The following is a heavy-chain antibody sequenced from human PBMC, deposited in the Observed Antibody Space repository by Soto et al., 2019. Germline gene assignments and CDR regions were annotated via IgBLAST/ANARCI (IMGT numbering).Heavy chain of an antibody. CDR3: AKGSSRTSVSCHLAPFEF. J-gene: IGHJ4*02. Sequence: EVQLLESGGGFVQPGGSLRLSCAASGFTFSTYAMSWVRQSPGKGLEWVSAMSGSGATTHHADSVKGRFTISRDNSKNTLYLQLNSLRAEDTAVYFCAKGSSRTSVSCHLAPFEFWGQGTLVTVSS. CDR1: GFTFSTYA. V-gene: IGHV3-23*01. D-gene: IGHD2-8*02. CDR2: MSGSGATT.